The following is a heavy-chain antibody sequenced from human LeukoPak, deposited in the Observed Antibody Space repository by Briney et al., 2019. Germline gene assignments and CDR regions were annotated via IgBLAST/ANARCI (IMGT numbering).Heavy chain of an antibody. V-gene: IGHV4-34*01. CDR2: INPSGRI. Sequence: SETLSLTCAVYGGSFGGYYWTWIRQAAGKGLEWIGEINPSGRISYNPSLKSRLTISVDASKNQFSLNLRSLTAADTAVYYCARGRQEVSMIVVVMTAVSYYLDVWGKGTTVTVS. CDR3: ARGRQEVSMIVVVMTAVSYYLDV. J-gene: IGHJ6*03. D-gene: IGHD3-22*01. CDR1: GGSFGGYY.